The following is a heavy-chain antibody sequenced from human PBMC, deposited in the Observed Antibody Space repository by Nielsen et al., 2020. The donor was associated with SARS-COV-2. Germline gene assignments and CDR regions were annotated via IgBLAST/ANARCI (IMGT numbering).Heavy chain of an antibody. CDR2: IYYSGST. Sequence: SETLSLTCTVSGGSISSSSYYWDWIRQPPGKGLEWIGSIYYSGSTYYNPSLKSRVTISVDTSKNQFSLKLSSVTAADTAVYYCASHSDIVLMVYAPFDYWGQGTLVTVSS. V-gene: IGHV4-39*01. J-gene: IGHJ4*02. CDR1: GGSISSSSYY. CDR3: ASHSDIVLMVYAPFDY. D-gene: IGHD2-8*01.